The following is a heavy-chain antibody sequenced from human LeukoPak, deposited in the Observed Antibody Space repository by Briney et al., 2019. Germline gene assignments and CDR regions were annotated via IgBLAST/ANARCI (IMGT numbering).Heavy chain of an antibody. CDR3: ARGALWFGELSILSSDY. J-gene: IGHJ4*02. Sequence: PGGSLRLSCAASGFTFNSYSMNWVRQAPGKGLEWVSSISSSSSYIYYADSVKGRFTISRDNAKNSLYLQMNSLRAEDTAVYYCARGALWFGELSILSSDYWGQGTLVTVSS. CDR1: GFTFNSYS. CDR2: ISSSSSYI. D-gene: IGHD3-10*01. V-gene: IGHV3-21*01.